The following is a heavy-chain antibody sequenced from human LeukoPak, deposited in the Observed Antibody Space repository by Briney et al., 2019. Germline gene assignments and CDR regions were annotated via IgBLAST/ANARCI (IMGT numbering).Heavy chain of an antibody. CDR2: IYTSGST. J-gene: IGHJ3*02. D-gene: IGHD6-19*01. Sequence: PSETLSLTCTVSGGSISSGSYYWSWIRQPAGKGLEWIGRIYTSGSTNYNPSLKSRVTISVDTSKNQFSLKLSSVTAADTAVYYCARDSRSGWPYRRHDAFDIWGQGTMVTVSS. CDR3: ARDSRSGWPYRRHDAFDI. V-gene: IGHV4-61*02. CDR1: GGSISSGSYY.